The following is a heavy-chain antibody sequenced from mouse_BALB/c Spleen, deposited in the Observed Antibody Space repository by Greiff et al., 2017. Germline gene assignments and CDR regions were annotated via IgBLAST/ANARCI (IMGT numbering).Heavy chain of an antibody. CDR1: GFTFSDYY. D-gene: IGHD2-3*01. V-gene: IGHV5-4*02. Sequence: EVQVVESGGGLVKPGGSLKLSCAASGFTFSDYYMYWVRQTPEKRLEWVATISDGGSYTYYPDSVKGRFTISRDNAKNNLYLQMSSLKSEDTAMYYCARDDGLDYWGQGTTLTVSS. CDR2: ISDGGSYT. J-gene: IGHJ2*01. CDR3: ARDDGLDY.